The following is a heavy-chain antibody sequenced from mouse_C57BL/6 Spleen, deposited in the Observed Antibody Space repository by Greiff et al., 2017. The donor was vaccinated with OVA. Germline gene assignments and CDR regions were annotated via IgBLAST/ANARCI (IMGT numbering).Heavy chain of an antibody. CDR1: GYSITSGYD. V-gene: IGHV3-1*01. CDR2: ISYSGST. J-gene: IGHJ3*01. D-gene: IGHD1-1*02. Sequence: EVKLMESGPGMVKPSQSLSLTCTVTGYSITSGYDWHWIRHFPGNKLEWMGYISYSGSTNYNPSFKSRTSITHDTSKNHFFLKLKSVTTEDTATYYCARDRWELPGFDYWGQGTLVTVSA. CDR3: ARDRWELPGFDY.